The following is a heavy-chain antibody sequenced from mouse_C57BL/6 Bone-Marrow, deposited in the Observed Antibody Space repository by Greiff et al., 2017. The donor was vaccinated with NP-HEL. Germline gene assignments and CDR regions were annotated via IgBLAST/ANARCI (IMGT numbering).Heavy chain of an antibody. Sequence: QVQLQQSGAELVRPGTSVKVSCKASGYAFTNYLIEWVKQRPGQGLEWIGVINPGSGGTNYTEKFKGKATLTADKSSSTAYMQLSRRTSEDSAVYFCARGGSLYGSSSYYAMDYWGQGTSVTVSS. CDR3: ARGGSLYGSSSYYAMDY. J-gene: IGHJ4*01. CDR2: INPGSGGT. CDR1: GYAFTNYL. D-gene: IGHD1-1*01. V-gene: IGHV1-54*01.